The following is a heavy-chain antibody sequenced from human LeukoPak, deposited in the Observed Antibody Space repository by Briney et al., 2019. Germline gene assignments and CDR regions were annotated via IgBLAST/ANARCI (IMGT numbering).Heavy chain of an antibody. V-gene: IGHV3-30-3*01. CDR2: ISYDGSNK. CDR1: GFTFSSYA. D-gene: IGHD2-15*01. CDR3: ARVGYGAFDI. Sequence: GRSLRLSCAASGFTFSSYAMHWVRQAPGKGLEWVAVISYDGSNKYYADSVKGRFTISRDNSKNTLYLQMNSLRAEDTAVYYCARVGYGAFDIWGQGTMVTVSS. J-gene: IGHJ3*02.